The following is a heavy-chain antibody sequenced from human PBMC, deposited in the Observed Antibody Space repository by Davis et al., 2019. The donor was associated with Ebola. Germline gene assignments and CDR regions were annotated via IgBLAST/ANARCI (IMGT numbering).Heavy chain of an antibody. Sequence: PGGFLRLSCAASGFTFTSYAMSWVRQAPGKGLEWVSGISGSGGSTYYADSVKGRFTISRDNSKNTLYLQMNSLRAEDTAVYYCAKEKGGSGWYEFDYWGQGTLVTVSS. D-gene: IGHD6-19*01. CDR3: AKEKGGSGWYEFDY. J-gene: IGHJ4*02. CDR2: ISGSGGST. V-gene: IGHV3-23*01. CDR1: GFTFTSYA.